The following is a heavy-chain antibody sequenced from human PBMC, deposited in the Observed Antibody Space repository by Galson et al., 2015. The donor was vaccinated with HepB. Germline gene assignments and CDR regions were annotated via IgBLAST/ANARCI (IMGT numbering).Heavy chain of an antibody. CDR2: ISAYTSNT. J-gene: IGHJ4*02. CDR3: ARDGPQDYYDTSGYYYFDY. D-gene: IGHD3-22*01. Sequence: SVKVSCKASGYTFTSYGISWVRQAPGQGLEWMGWISAYTSNTNNAQKFQGRVTMTTDTATSTAYMVLRSLRSDDTAVYYCARDGPQDYYDTSGYYYFDYWGQGTPVTVSS. CDR1: GYTFTSYG. V-gene: IGHV1-18*01.